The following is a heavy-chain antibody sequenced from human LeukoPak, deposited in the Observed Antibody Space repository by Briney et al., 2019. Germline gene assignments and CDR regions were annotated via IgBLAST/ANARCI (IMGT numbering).Heavy chain of an antibody. J-gene: IGHJ4*02. CDR3: ARWGRGYSSSDDY. V-gene: IGHV4-59*01. CDR1: GGSISSYY. CDR2: IYYSGST. D-gene: IGHD6-6*01. Sequence: PSETLSLTCIVSGGSISSYYWSWIRQPPGKGLEWIGYIYYSGSTNYNPSLKSRVTISVDTSKKQFSLKLSSVTAADTAVYYCARWGRGYSSSDDYWGQGTLVTVSS.